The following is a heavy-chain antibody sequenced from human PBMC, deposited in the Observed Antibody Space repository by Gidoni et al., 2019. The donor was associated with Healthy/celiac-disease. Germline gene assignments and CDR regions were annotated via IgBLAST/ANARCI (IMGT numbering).Heavy chain of an antibody. D-gene: IGHD3-22*01. J-gene: IGHJ4*02. V-gene: IGHV3-11*06. CDR3: ARDVYYDSSGYYYVPFDY. CDR2: ISSSSSYT. Sequence: QVQLVESGGGLVKPGGSLRLSCAASGFTFSDYYMSWIRQAPGKGLEWVSYISSSSSYTNYADSVKGRFTISRDNAKNSLYLQMNSLRAEDTAVYYCARDVYYDSSGYYYVPFDYWGQGTLVTVSS. CDR1: GFTFSDYY.